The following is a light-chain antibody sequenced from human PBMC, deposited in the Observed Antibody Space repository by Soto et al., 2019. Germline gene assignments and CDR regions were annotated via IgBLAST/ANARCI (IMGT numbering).Light chain of an antibody. J-gene: IGLJ2*01. CDR2: AYN. Sequence: QAVVTQPPSVSGAPGQRVTISCTGSSSNIGAGYDVHWYQQLPGTAPKLLIYAYNNRPSGVPDRFSGSKSGTSASLAITGLQAEDEADYYCQSYDSSLSGSVFGGGTKLTVL. CDR3: QSYDSSLSGSV. V-gene: IGLV1-40*01. CDR1: SSNIGAGYD.